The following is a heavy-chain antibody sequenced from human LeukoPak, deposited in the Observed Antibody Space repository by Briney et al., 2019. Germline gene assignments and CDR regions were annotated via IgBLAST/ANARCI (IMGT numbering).Heavy chain of an antibody. Sequence: GRSLRLSCAASGFTFSSYGMHWVRQAPGKGLEWVAVISYDGSNKYYADSVKGRFTISRDNSKNTLYLQMNSLRAEDTAVYYCAKDRSQQLVRGYYYYGMDVRGQGTTVTVSS. J-gene: IGHJ6*02. D-gene: IGHD6-6*01. CDR3: AKDRSQQLVRGYYYYGMDV. CDR2: ISYDGSNK. V-gene: IGHV3-30*18. CDR1: GFTFSSYG.